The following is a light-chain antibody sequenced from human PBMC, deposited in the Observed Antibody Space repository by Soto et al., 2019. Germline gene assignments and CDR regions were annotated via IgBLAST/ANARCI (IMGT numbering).Light chain of an antibody. CDR3: CSYAGSYTWV. V-gene: IGLV2-11*01. Sequence: QSALTQPRSVSGSPGQSVTISCTGTSSDVGGYNYVSWYQQHPGKAPKLMIYAVSKRPSGVPDRFSGSKSGNTASLTISGLQAEDEADYYCCSYAGSYTWVFGGGTKVTVL. J-gene: IGLJ3*02. CDR2: AVS. CDR1: SSDVGGYNY.